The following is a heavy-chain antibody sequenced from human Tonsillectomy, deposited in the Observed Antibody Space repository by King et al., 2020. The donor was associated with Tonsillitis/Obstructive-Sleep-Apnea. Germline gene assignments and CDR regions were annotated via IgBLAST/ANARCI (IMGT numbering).Heavy chain of an antibody. CDR3: ARTSVHTTNPLLFAFHI. CDR1: GGTFRNFA. V-gene: IGHV1-69*01. Sequence: QLVQSGAEVKKPGSSVTVSCKSSGGTFRNFAVSWLRQAPGQGPEWMGGIIPFLGVSDYAQKFQGRVAITADVSTSTASIELRSLTSEDTAVYYCARTSVHTTNPLLFAFHIWGQGTKVTVSS. D-gene: IGHD1-1*01. CDR2: IIPFLGVS. J-gene: IGHJ3*02.